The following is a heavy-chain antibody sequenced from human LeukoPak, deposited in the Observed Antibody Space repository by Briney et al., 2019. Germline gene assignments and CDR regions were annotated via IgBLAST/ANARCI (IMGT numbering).Heavy chain of an antibody. CDR2: INHSGST. D-gene: IGHD3-22*01. CDR3: ARGFYDNSGYYYRTYYFDY. J-gene: IGHJ4*02. Sequence: SETLSLTCAVYGGSFSGYYWSWIRQPPGKGLEWIGEINHSGSTNYNPSLKSRVTISVDTSKNQFSLKLSSVTAADTAVYYCARGFYDNSGYYYRTYYFDYWGQGTLVTVSS. CDR1: GGSFSGYY. V-gene: IGHV4-34*01.